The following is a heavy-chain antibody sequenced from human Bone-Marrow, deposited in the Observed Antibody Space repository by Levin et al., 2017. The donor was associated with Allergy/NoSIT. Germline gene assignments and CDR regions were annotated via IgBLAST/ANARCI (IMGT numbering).Heavy chain of an antibody. CDR2: ISYNENKK. CDR1: GFTFSDYP. D-gene: IGHD3-9*01. CDR3: ARGPFLTGPDF. V-gene: IGHV3-30*04. Sequence: PGGSLRLSCVASGFTFSDYPLHLVXQXXGKGLEWVSVISYNENKKHYADSVKGRFTISRENAKNAVYLQMDSLRTDDTAVYYCARGPFLTGPDFWGQGTLVTVSS. J-gene: IGHJ4*02.